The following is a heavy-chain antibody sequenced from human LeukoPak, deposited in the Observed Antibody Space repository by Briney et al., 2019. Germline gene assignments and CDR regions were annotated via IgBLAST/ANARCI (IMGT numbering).Heavy chain of an antibody. CDR2: IQYDGSNK. CDR3: AKDPDY. J-gene: IGHJ4*02. CDR1: GFTFSSYG. V-gene: IGHV3-30*02. Sequence: PGGSLRLSCVASGFTFSSYGMHWVRQAQGKGLEWVAFIQYDGSNKYFADSVKGRFAISRDNSKKTLYLQMNSLRAEDTAVYYCAKDPDYWGQGTLVTVSS.